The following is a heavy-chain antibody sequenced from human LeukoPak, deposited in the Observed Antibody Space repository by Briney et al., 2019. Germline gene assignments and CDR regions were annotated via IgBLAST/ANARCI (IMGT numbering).Heavy chain of an antibody. CDR1: GGSFSGYY. D-gene: IGHD3-22*01. V-gene: IGHV4-34*01. CDR2: INHGGRT. J-gene: IGHJ1*01. CDR3: ASSYDSSGPVLGYFQH. Sequence: SETLSLTCAVYGGSFSGYYWTWIRQPPGKGLEWIGEINHGGRTNYSPSFESRVTISVDTSKNQFSLKLSSVTAADTAVYYCASSYDSSGPVLGYFQHWGQGTLLTVSS.